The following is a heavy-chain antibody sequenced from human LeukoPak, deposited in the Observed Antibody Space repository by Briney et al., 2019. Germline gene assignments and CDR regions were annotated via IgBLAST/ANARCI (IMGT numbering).Heavy chain of an antibody. Sequence: GGSLRLSCVASGFTLSSHNINWVRQAPGKGLEWVSHISSSGSVTYYGDTVKGRITISRDNAKNSVSLYMNSLRAEDSAVYYCASGLELDYWGQGTLVTVSS. CDR2: ISSSGSVT. CDR1: GFTLSSHN. V-gene: IGHV3-48*01. CDR3: ASGLELDY. J-gene: IGHJ4*02.